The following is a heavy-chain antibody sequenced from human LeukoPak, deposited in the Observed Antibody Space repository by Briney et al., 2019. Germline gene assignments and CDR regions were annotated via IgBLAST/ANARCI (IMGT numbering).Heavy chain of an antibody. V-gene: IGHV1-69*13. CDR1: GGTFRSYA. J-gene: IGHJ4*02. CDR3: ARGQGYRYGYGDFDY. D-gene: IGHD5-18*01. Sequence: SVKVSCKASGGTFRSYAISWVRQASGQGLEWMGGIIPIFGTANYAQKFQGRVTITADESTSTAYMELSSLRSEDTAVYYCARGQGYRYGYGDFDYWGQGTLVTVSS. CDR2: IIPIFGTA.